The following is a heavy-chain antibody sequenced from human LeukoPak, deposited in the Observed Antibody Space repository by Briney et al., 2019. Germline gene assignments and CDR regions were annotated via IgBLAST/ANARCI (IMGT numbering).Heavy chain of an antibody. CDR1: GYSISSGYY. Sequence: SETLSLTCAVSGYSISSGYYWGWIRQPPGKGLEWIGEINHSGSTNYNPSLKSRVTISVDTSKNQFSLKLSSVTAADTVVYYCARGIPGRSIDYWGQGTLVTVSS. V-gene: IGHV4-38-2*01. J-gene: IGHJ4*02. D-gene: IGHD6-13*01. CDR3: ARGIPGRSIDY. CDR2: INHSGST.